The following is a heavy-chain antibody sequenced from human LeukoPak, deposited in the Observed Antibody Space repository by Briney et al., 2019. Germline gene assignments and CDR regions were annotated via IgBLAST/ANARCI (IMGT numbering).Heavy chain of an antibody. CDR2: ISGSGGKT. J-gene: IGHJ6*02. CDR3: ARGPYRLNYDFWSGYYWNYYYYGMDV. Sequence: GGSLRLSCAASGFTFSSYAMSWVRQAPGKGLEWVSAISGSGGKTYYADSVKGRFTISRDNSKNTLYLQMNSLRAEDTAVYYCARGPYRLNYDFWSGYYWNYYYYGMDVWGQGTTVTVSS. D-gene: IGHD3-3*01. CDR1: GFTFSSYA. V-gene: IGHV3-23*01.